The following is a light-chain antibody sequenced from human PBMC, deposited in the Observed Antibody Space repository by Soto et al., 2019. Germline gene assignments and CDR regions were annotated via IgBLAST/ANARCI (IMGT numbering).Light chain of an antibody. V-gene: IGKV1-12*01. CDR3: QQANSFWA. J-gene: IGKJ1*01. CDR2: ATS. Sequence: DIQMTPSPPFVSAAVVDRVTLSCRASQDISNLLAWYQQKPGKAPTLLIYATSNLQRGVPSRFSGSGSGTDFTLTISSLEHEDFATYYCQQANSFWAFGQGTRWIS. CDR1: QDISNL.